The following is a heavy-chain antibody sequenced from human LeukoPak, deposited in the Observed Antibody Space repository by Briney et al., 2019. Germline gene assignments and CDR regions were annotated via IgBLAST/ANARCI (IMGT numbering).Heavy chain of an antibody. CDR2: IIPIFGTA. Sequence: SVNVSCTASGGTFSSYAISWVRQAPGQGLEWMGGIIPIFGTANYAQKFQGRVTITADESTSTAYMELSSLRSEDTAVYYCASSLGTVRYYFDYWGQGTLVTVSS. V-gene: IGHV1-69*01. CDR3: ASSLGTVRYYFDY. J-gene: IGHJ4*02. D-gene: IGHD4-11*01. CDR1: GGTFSSYA.